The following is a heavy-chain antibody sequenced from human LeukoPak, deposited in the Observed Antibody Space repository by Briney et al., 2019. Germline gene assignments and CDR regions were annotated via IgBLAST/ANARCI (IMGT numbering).Heavy chain of an antibody. J-gene: IGHJ4*02. CDR1: GGSISSSGHF. CDR3: ARHFDSSGHSLDY. Sequence: SETLSLTCTVSGGSISSSGHFWGCIRQPPGKGLEWIGNIFYTGSTYYNPSLKSRVTISVDTSKNQFSLRLSSVTAADTAVYYCARHFDSSGHSLDYWGQGTLVTVSS. D-gene: IGHD3-22*01. V-gene: IGHV4-39*01. CDR2: IFYTGST.